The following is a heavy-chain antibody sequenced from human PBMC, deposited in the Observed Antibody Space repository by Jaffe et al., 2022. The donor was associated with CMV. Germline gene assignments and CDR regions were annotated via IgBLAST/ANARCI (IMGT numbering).Heavy chain of an antibody. CDR2: IIPMFGTP. J-gene: IGHJ6*02. CDR1: GDTFSNYA. CDR3: ARDPRVDGYNLYYYYQMDV. Sequence: QVQLVQSGAEVKKPGSSVKVSCKASGDTFSNYAISWVRQAPGQGPEWMGGIIPMFGTPSYALKFNGRVTITADKSTSTVYMELTSLRSDDTAVYFCARDPRVDGYNLYYYYQMDVWGQGTTVTVSS. D-gene: IGHD5-18*01. V-gene: IGHV1-69*06.